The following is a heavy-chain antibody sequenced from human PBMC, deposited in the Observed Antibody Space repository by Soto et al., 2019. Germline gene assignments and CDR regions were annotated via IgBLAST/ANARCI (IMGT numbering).Heavy chain of an antibody. Sequence: QVQLVQSGAEVKKPGASVKVSCKASGYTFSSYGINWVRQAPGQGLEWRGWNSAYNGNTNYAQKLQGIVTMTTDTSTSTAYMELRSLRSEDTAVSYCSRVTTVETGCYWGQGTLVTVSS. CDR2: NSAYNGNT. CDR3: SRVTTVETGCY. CDR1: GYTFSSYG. D-gene: IGHD4-17*01. V-gene: IGHV1-18*01. J-gene: IGHJ4*02.